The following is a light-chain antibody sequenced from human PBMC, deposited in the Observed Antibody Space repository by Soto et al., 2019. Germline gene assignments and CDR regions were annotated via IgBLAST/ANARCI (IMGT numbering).Light chain of an antibody. Sequence: EIVMTQSPATLSVSPGERATLSCRASQSVTSDLAWYQQKPGQAPRLLIYAASTRATGIPGRFSGSGSGTEFTLTISSLQSEDFAVYYCQQYKKWPPLTVGGGTKVDIK. V-gene: IGKV3-15*01. J-gene: IGKJ4*01. CDR1: QSVTSD. CDR3: QQYKKWPPLT. CDR2: AAS.